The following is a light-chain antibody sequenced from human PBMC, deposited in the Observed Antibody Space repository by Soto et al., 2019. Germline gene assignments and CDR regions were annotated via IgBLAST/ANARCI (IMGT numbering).Light chain of an antibody. CDR3: SSYTSSGTPYV. CDR2: DVS. V-gene: IGLV2-14*01. J-gene: IGLJ1*01. CDR1: SSDVGGYNY. Sequence: QSALTQPASVSGSPGQSITISCTGTSSDVGGYNYVSWYQQHPGKAPKLMMYDVSNRPSGVSNRFSGSKSGNTACLTISGRQAEDEADYYCSSYTSSGTPYVFGTGTKVTVL.